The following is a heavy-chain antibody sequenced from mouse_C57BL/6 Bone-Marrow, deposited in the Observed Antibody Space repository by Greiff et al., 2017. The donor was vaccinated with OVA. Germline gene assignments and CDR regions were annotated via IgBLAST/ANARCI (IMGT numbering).Heavy chain of an antibody. Sequence: DVQLQESGGGLVQPGGSMKLSCAASGFTFSDAWMDWVSQSPEKGLEWVAEIRNKANNHATYYAESVKGRFTISRDDSKSSVYLQMNSLRAEDTGIYYCRRELQDAMDYWGQGTSVTVSS. CDR3: RRELQDAMDY. CDR2: IRNKANNHAT. D-gene: IGHD2-1*01. J-gene: IGHJ4*01. V-gene: IGHV6-6*01. CDR1: GFTFSDAW.